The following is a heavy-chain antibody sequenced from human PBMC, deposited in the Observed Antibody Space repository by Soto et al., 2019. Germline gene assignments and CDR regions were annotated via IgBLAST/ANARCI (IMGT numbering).Heavy chain of an antibody. Sequence: ASVKVSCKASGYTFTSYDINWVRHATGQGLEWMGWMNPNSGNTGYAQKFQGRVTMTMNTSISTAYMELSSLRYEDTAVYYCARDRYSSGNWFDPWGQGTQVTVS. V-gene: IGHV1-8*01. CDR2: MNPNSGNT. CDR1: GYTFTSYD. J-gene: IGHJ5*02. CDR3: ARDRYSSGNWFDP. D-gene: IGHD6-19*01.